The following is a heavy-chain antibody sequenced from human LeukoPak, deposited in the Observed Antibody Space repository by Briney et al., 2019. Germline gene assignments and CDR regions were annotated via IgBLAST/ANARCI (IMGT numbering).Heavy chain of an antibody. D-gene: IGHD2-15*01. CDR3: ARGLYGCSGGRCPDYYYYVDV. CDR1: GYTFTSYG. CDR2: ISAYNGNT. V-gene: IGHV1-18*01. Sequence: ASVKVSCKASGYTFTSYGISWVRQAPGQGLEWMGWISAYNGNTNYAQKLQGRVTMTTDTSPSTAYMELRSLRSDDTAVYYCARGLYGCSGGRCPDYYYYVDVWGKGTTVTVSS. J-gene: IGHJ6*03.